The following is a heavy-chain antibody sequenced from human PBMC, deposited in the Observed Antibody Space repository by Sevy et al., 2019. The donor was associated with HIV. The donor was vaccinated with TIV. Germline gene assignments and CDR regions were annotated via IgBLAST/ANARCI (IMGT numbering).Heavy chain of an antibody. V-gene: IGHV3-33*01. CDR1: GFTFSSYG. J-gene: IGHJ6*02. Sequence: GGSLRLSCAASGFTFSSYGMHWVRQAPGKGLEWVAVIWYDGSNKYYADSVKGRFTISRDNSKNTFHLQMSSLRLEDTGVYYCARGLAALPGYYYGMDVWGQGTTVIVSS. D-gene: IGHD6-6*01. CDR3: ARGLAALPGYYYGMDV. CDR2: IWYDGSNK.